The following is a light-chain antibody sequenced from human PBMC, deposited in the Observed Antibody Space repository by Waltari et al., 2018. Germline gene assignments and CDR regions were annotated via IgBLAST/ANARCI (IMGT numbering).Light chain of an antibody. J-gene: IGKJ1*01. CDR2: FAS. Sequence: IQMTQSPSSLSASVGDRVTINCRASHVVSNYLAWYQHKPGKVPKLLIYFASTLQSGVPSRFNGSGSGTDFTLTISGLQPEDVATYYCQNHNAAPWTFGPGTKVEIK. V-gene: IGKV1-27*01. CDR3: QNHNAAPWT. CDR1: HVVSNY.